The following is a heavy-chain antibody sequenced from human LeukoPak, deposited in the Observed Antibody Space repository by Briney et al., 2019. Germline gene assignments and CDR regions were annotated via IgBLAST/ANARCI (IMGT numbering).Heavy chain of an antibody. CDR1: GFTFSSYG. CDR2: IWYDGSNK. D-gene: IGHD3-22*01. J-gene: IGHJ4*02. V-gene: IGHV3-33*01. CDR3: ARDALISVGDSSGYSL. Sequence: GGSLRLSCAASGFTFSSYGMHWVRQAPGKGLEWVAVIWYDGSNKYYADSVKGRFTISRDNSKNTLYLQMNSLRAEDTAVYYCARDALISVGDSSGYSLWGQGTLATVSS.